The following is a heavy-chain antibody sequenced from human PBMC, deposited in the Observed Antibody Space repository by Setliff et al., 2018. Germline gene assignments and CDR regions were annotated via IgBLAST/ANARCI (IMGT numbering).Heavy chain of an antibody. CDR1: GYTFTSYD. J-gene: IGHJ3*02. CDR2: MNPNSGNT. Sequence: GASVKVSCKASGYTFTSYDINWVRQATGQGLEWMGWMNPNSGNTGYAQKFQGRVTMTRNTSISTAYMELSSLRSEGTAVYYCARRIRSGSYWSGAFDIWGQGTMVTVSS. CDR3: ARRIRSGSYWSGAFDI. V-gene: IGHV1-8*02. D-gene: IGHD1-26*01.